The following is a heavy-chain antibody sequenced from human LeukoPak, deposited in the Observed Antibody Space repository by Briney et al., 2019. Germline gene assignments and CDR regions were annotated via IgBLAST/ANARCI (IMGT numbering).Heavy chain of an antibody. CDR3: ARDQPFYYDILTGEFDY. D-gene: IGHD3-9*01. CDR2: VSAYNGNT. Sequence: ASVKVSCKASGYTFTSYGISWVRQAPGQGLEWMGWVSAYNGNTNYAQKPQGRVTMTTDTSTSTAYMELRSLRSDDTAVYYCARDQPFYYDILTGEFDYWGQGTLVTVSS. J-gene: IGHJ4*02. CDR1: GYTFTSYG. V-gene: IGHV1-18*01.